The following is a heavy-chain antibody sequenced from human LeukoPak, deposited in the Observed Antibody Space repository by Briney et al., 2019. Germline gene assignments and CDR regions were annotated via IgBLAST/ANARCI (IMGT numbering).Heavy chain of an antibody. CDR3: ATTLDYGCFDP. CDR1: GGSISSYS. J-gene: IGHJ5*02. Sequence: SETLSLTCTVSGGSISSYSWRWIRQPAGKGLEWIGLFYASGITNYNPSLKTRVTISVDTSKNQFSLNLRSVTAAETAIYYCATTLDYGCFDPWGQGALVTVSS. CDR2: FYASGIT. D-gene: IGHD3-16*01. V-gene: IGHV4-4*07.